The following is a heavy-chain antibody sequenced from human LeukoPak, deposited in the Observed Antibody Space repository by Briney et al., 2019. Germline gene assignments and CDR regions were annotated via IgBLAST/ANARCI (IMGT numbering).Heavy chain of an antibody. D-gene: IGHD1-26*01. V-gene: IGHV4-39*01. CDR1: GGSIRSSTYY. CDR2: IYYDGST. Sequence: SETLSLTCTVSGGSIRSSTYYWGWIRQPPGKGLEWIGSIYYDGSTYYDPSLKSRVTIFVDTSKNQFSLKLMSVTAADPSWYFCVRPPPSGSYRTVPSWGQGTLVPVSS. J-gene: IGHJ4*02. CDR3: VRPPPSGSYRTVPS.